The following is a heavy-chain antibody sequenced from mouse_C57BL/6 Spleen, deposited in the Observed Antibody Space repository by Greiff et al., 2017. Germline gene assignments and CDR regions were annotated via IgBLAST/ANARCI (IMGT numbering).Heavy chain of an antibody. CDR1: GYAFSSYW. V-gene: IGHV1-80*01. CDR2: IYPGDGDT. Sequence: QVQLQQSGAELVKPGASVKISCKASGYAFSSYWMNWVKQRPGKGLEWIGQIYPGDGDTNYNGKFKGKATLTADKSSSTAYMRLSSLTSEDSAVYFCAGYGSGPYYAMDYWGQGTSVTVSS. D-gene: IGHD1-1*01. J-gene: IGHJ4*01. CDR3: AGYGSGPYYAMDY.